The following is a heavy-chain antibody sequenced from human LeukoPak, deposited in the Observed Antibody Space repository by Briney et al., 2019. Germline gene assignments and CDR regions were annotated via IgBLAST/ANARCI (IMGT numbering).Heavy chain of an antibody. Sequence: SETLSLTCTVSGGSISSSSYYWGWIRQPPGKGLEWIGSIYYSGSTYYNPSLKSRVTISVDTSKNQFSLKLSSVTAADTAVYYCATSGYDFWSGYSLYYFAYWGQGTLVTVSS. J-gene: IGHJ4*02. D-gene: IGHD3-3*01. V-gene: IGHV4-39*01. CDR1: GGSISSSSYY. CDR2: IYYSGST. CDR3: ATSGYDFWSGYSLYYFAY.